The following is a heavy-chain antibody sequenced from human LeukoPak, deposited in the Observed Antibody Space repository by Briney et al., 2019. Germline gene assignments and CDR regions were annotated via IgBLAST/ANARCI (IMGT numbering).Heavy chain of an antibody. CDR2: IYYSGST. CDR3: ARGVARGNYLDY. V-gene: IGHV4-61*01. J-gene: IGHJ4*02. Sequence: SETLSLTCTVSGGSVSTGSNYWSWIRQPPGKGLEWIGYIYYSGSTKDNPSLERRVTISVDTSKNQFSLKLSSVTAADTAVYYCARGVARGNYLDYWGQGNLVTVSS. D-gene: IGHD5-12*01. CDR1: GGSVSTGSNY.